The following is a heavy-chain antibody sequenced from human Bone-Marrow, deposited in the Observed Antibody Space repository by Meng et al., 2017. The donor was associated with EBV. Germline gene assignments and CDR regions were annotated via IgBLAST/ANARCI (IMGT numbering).Heavy chain of an antibody. CDR2: INHSGST. CDR1: GGSFSGYY. V-gene: IGHV4-34*01. J-gene: IGHJ4*02. CDR3: ASWASSIAARPPYY. D-gene: IGHD6-6*01. Sequence: QGQLLQWGAGLLKPSETLSLACAVYGGSFSGYYWSWIRQPPGKGLEWIGEINHSGSTNYNPSLKSRVTISVDTSKNQFSLKLRSVTAADTAVYYCASWASSIAARPPYYWGQGTLVTVSS.